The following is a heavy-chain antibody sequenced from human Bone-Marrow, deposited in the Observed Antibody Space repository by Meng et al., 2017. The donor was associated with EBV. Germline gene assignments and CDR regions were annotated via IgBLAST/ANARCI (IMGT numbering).Heavy chain of an antibody. J-gene: IGHJ4*02. D-gene: IGHD3-10*01. V-gene: IGHV1-69*01. Sequence: VRLGQSGAGGKKPGSSGKASGKTSGGSVRSDAISWVRQAPGQGLEWMGGLIPMSDAPHYAQKFQGRVTITADESTSTHYMDLSGLRSEDTAVYYCASESGRGFTPDYWGQGTLVTVSS. CDR1: GGSVRSDA. CDR2: LIPMSDAP. CDR3: ASESGRGFTPDY.